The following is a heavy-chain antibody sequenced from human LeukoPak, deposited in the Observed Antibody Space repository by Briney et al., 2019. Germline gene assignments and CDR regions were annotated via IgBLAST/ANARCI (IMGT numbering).Heavy chain of an antibody. Sequence: SVKVSCKASGGTFSSYAISWVRQTPGQGLEWMGGIIPIFGTANYAQKFQGRVTITADESTSTAYMELSSLRSEDTAVYYCARGGHTAMVNSDAFDIWGQGTMVTVSS. D-gene: IGHD5-18*01. V-gene: IGHV1-69*13. CDR1: GGTFSSYA. J-gene: IGHJ3*02. CDR2: IIPIFGTA. CDR3: ARGGHTAMVNSDAFDI.